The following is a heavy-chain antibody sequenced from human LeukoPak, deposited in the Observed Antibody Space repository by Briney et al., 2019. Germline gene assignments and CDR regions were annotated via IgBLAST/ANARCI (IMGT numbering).Heavy chain of an antibody. V-gene: IGHV7-4-1*02. CDR1: GYSFTAYA. CDR2: INPNTGNP. J-gene: IGHJ4*02. D-gene: IGHD3-16*02. Sequence: ASVKVSCKASGYSFTAYAMNWLRQAPGQGLEWMGWINPNTGNPTYAPGFTGRFVFSLDTSVSTAYLQISGLKADDTAVYYCARAYQPLGGLSLPDYWGQGTLVSVSS. CDR3: ARAYQPLGGLSLPDY.